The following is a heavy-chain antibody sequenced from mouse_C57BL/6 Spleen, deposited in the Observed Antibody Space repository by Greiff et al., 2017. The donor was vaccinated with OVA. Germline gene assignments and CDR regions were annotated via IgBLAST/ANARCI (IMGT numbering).Heavy chain of an antibody. CDR1: GYTFTDYN. J-gene: IGHJ4*01. Sequence: SGPELVKPGASVKKSCKASGYTFTDYNMHWVKQSHGKSLEWIGYINPNNGGTSYNQKFKGKATLTVNKSSSTAYMELRSLTSEDSAVYYCARYKDYAMDYWGQGTSVTVSS. CDR3: ARYKDYAMDY. CDR2: INPNNGGT. V-gene: IGHV1-22*01. D-gene: IGHD1-3*01.